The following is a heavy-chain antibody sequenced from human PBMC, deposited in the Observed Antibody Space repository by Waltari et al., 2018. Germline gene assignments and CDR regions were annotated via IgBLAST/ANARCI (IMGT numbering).Heavy chain of an antibody. V-gene: IGHV4-4*02. Sequence: QLQESGPRLVKPSGTISLTCGFSGDSMNRSDFWSWVRQPPGKGLEWRGQVRGDGRANYNPSFASRVTVSLDTYNNQFSLMVTSATAADTAVYYCARDRGRGLYLDSWGPGTLVTVSP. CDR3: ARDRGRGLYLDS. D-gene: IGHD2-15*01. J-gene: IGHJ4*02. CDR1: GDSMNRSDF. CDR2: VRGDGRA.